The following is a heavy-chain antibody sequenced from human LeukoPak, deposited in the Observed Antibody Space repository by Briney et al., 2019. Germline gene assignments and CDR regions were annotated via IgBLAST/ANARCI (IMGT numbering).Heavy chain of an antibody. V-gene: IGHV4-59*01. CDR3: ARETSFHDHYYGMDV. Sequence: SETLSLTRTVSGGSISSYYWSWIRQPPGKGLEWIGYIYYSGSTNYNPSLKSRVTISVDTSKNQFSLKLSSVTAADTAVYYCARETSFHDHYYGMDVWGQGTTVTVSS. D-gene: IGHD2-2*01. CDR2: IYYSGST. CDR1: GGSISSYY. J-gene: IGHJ6*02.